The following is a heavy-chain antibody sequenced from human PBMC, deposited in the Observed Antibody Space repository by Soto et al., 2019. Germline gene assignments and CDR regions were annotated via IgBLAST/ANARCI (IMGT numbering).Heavy chain of an antibody. CDR3: AKEFEASPYYYGLDV. CDR2: ISDSGGST. J-gene: IGHJ6*02. V-gene: IGHV3-23*01. Sequence: GGSLRLSCAASGFTISSCAMGWVRQAPGKGLEWVSDISDSGGSTYYADSVKGRFTISRDNSKNSLYLQMNSLRTEDTALYYCAKEFEASPYYYGLDVWGQGTTVTVSS. CDR1: GFTISSCA.